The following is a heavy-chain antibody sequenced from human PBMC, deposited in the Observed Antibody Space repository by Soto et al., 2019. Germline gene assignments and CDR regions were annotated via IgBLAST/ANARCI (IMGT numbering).Heavy chain of an antibody. CDR2: IRSKAYGGTT. V-gene: IGHV3-49*04. Sequence: SLRLSCTASGFTFGDYAMSWVRQAPGKGLEWVGFIRSKAYGGTTEYAASVKGRFTISRDDSTSIAYLQMNSLKTEDTAVYYCTSGDFWSGYFYGMDVWGQGTTVTVSS. J-gene: IGHJ6*02. CDR1: GFTFGDYA. CDR3: TSGDFWSGYFYGMDV. D-gene: IGHD3-3*01.